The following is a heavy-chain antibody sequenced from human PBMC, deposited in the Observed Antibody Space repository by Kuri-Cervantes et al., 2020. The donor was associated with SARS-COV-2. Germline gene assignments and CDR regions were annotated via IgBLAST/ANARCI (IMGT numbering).Heavy chain of an antibody. CDR3: ARREKDIVVVPAAISNNYYYYMDV. J-gene: IGHJ6*03. Sequence: ASVKVSCKASGYTFTSYGISWVRQAPGQGLEWMGWISAYNGNTNYAQKLQGRVTMTTDTSTSTAYMELRSLRSDDTAVYYCARREKDIVVVPAAISNNYYYYMDVWGKGTTVTVSS. CDR2: ISAYNGNT. CDR1: GYTFTSYG. D-gene: IGHD2-2*02. V-gene: IGHV1-18*01.